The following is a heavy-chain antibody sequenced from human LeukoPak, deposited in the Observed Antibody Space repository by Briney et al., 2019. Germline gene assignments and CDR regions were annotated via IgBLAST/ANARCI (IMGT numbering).Heavy chain of an antibody. CDR1: GFTFSSYA. Sequence: GGSLRLSCAASGFTFSSYAMHWVRQAPGKGLEGVAVISYDGSNKYYADSVRGLFTISRDIFKNTLYLQMNSLRAEDTAVYYCAKDSGYSTRAFDAFDIWGQGTMVTVSS. CDR2: ISYDGSNK. V-gene: IGHV3-30-3*01. J-gene: IGHJ3*02. CDR3: AKDSGYSTRAFDAFDI. D-gene: IGHD5-18*01.